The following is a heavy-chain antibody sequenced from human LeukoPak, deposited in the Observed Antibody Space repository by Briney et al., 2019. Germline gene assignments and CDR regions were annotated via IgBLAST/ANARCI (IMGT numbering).Heavy chain of an antibody. Sequence: PSETLSLTCTVSGGSVSGGSISSYYWGWIRQPPGKGLEGIGSIYHSGSTYYNPSLKSRVTISVDTSKNQFSLKLSSVTAADTAVYYCARDLRYYGSGSYYYFDYWGQGTLVTVSS. CDR3: ARDLRYYGSGSYYYFDY. V-gene: IGHV4-38-2*02. J-gene: IGHJ4*02. CDR1: GGSVSGGSISSYY. D-gene: IGHD3-10*01. CDR2: IYHSGST.